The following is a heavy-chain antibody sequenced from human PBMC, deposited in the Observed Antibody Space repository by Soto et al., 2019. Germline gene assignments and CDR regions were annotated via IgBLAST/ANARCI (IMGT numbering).Heavy chain of an antibody. CDR2: IIPIFGTA. V-gene: IGHV1-69*13. CDR1: GGTFSSYA. CDR3: ARDESGYSGPNY. J-gene: IGHJ4*02. Sequence: ASVKVSCKASGGTFSSYAISWVRQAPGQGLEWMGGIIPIFGTANYARKFQGRVTITADESTSTAYMELSSLRSEDTAVYYCARDESGYSGPNYWGQGTLVTVSS. D-gene: IGHD5-12*01.